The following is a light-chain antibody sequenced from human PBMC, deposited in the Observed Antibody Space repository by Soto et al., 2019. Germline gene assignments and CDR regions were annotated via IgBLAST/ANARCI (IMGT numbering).Light chain of an antibody. V-gene: IGKV3-15*01. CDR2: GAS. CDR1: QSVSSS. Sequence: EIVMTQSPATLSVSPGERVTLSCRASQSVSSSLAWYQQSPGQAPGLLIYGASTRATGIPARFSGSGSGTEFTLTISSLQSEDFAFYYCQQYNNWPPFTFGPGTKVDIK. J-gene: IGKJ3*01. CDR3: QQYNNWPPFT.